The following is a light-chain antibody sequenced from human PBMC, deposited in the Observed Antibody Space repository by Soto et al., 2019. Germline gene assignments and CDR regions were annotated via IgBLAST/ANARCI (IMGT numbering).Light chain of an antibody. J-gene: IGKJ2*02. CDR2: GAS. Sequence: EIVLTQSPGTLSLSPGERATLSCRASQSVSSSYLAWYQQKPGQAPRLLIYGASSRATGIPDRFSGSGSGTDFSLTIRRVEQEEFAVNSCQQYGSPPGGTFGQGTKLEI. V-gene: IGKV3-20*01. CDR3: QQYGSPPGGT. CDR1: QSVSSSY.